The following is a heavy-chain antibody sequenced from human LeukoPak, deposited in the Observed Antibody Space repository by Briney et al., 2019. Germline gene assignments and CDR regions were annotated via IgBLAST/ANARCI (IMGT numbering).Heavy chain of an antibody. CDR3: ARASDEIWFGELFAMSLLY. J-gene: IGHJ4*02. CDR2: INPNSGGT. D-gene: IGHD3-10*01. CDR1: GYTFTGYY. Sequence: ASVKVSCKASGYTFTGYYMHWVRQAPGQGLEWMGWINPNSGGTNYAQKFQGRVTMNRDTSISTAYMELSRLRSDDTAVYYCARASDEIWFGELFAMSLLYWGQGTLVTVSS. V-gene: IGHV1-2*02.